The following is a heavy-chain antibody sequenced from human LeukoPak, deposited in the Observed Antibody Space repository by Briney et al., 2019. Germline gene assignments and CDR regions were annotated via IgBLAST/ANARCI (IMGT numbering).Heavy chain of an antibody. D-gene: IGHD6-19*01. J-gene: IGHJ4*02. Sequence: PGGSLRLSCATSGFAFSSYDMSWVRQAPGKGLEWVSSITYSGRSTYYADSVKGRFTISRDNSKNTLYLQMNSLRAEDTALYYCARESGYSSGWYVYWGQGTLVTVSS. CDR1: GFAFSSYD. CDR3: ARESGYSSGWYVY. V-gene: IGHV3-23*01. CDR2: ITYSGRST.